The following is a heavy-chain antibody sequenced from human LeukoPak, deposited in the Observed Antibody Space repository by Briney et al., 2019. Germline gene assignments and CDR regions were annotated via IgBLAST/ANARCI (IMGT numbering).Heavy chain of an antibody. Sequence: GASVKVSCKASGYTFTSYDINWVRQATGQGLEWMGWMNPDSGNTGYAQKFQGRVTMTRDTSTSTAYMELNSLRSEDTAVYYCARGEFWWGDFLYAFDIGGKGKTVTVS. J-gene: IGHJ3*02. V-gene: IGHV1-8*01. CDR2: MNPDSGNT. CDR1: GYTFTSYD. CDR3: ARGEFWWGDFLYAFDI. D-gene: IGHD3-3*01.